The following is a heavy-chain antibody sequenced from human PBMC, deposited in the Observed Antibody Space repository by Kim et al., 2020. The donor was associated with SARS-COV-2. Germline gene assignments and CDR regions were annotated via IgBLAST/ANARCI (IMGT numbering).Heavy chain of an antibody. Sequence: SETLSLTCAVYGGSFSGYYWSWIRQPPGKGLEWIGEINHSGSTNYNPSLKSRVTISVDTSKNQFSLKLSSVTAADTAVYYCARGTTISGYYDYVWGSYRYNQGSYDYWGQGTLVTVSS. J-gene: IGHJ4*02. V-gene: IGHV4-34*01. D-gene: IGHD3-16*02. CDR2: INHSGST. CDR1: GGSFSGYY. CDR3: ARGTTISGYYDYVWGSYRYNQGSYDY.